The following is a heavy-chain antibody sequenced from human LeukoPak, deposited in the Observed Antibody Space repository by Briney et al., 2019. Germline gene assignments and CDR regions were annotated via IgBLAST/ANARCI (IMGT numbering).Heavy chain of an antibody. Sequence: ASVKVSCKASGYTFTGYYMHWVRQAPGQGPEWMGWINPNSGGTNYAQKFQGRVTMTRDTSISTAYMELSRLRSDDTAVYYCARDRTENYGYGRYYYYYMDVWGKGTTVTVSS. CDR2: INPNSGGT. J-gene: IGHJ6*03. CDR3: ARDRTENYGYGRYYYYYMDV. D-gene: IGHD5-18*01. CDR1: GYTFTGYY. V-gene: IGHV1-2*02.